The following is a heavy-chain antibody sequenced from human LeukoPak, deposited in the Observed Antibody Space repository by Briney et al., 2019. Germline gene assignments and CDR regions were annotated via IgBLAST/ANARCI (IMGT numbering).Heavy chain of an antibody. CDR2: IYYSGST. J-gene: IGHJ4*02. Sequence: SETLSLTCTVSGGSISSSSYYWGWIRQPPGKGLEWIGSIYYSGSTYYNPSLKSRVTISVDTSKNQFSLKLSSVTAADTAVYYCASRVLGCSDYWGQGTLVTVSS. CDR3: ASRVLGCSDY. CDR1: GGSISSSSYY. V-gene: IGHV4-39*01.